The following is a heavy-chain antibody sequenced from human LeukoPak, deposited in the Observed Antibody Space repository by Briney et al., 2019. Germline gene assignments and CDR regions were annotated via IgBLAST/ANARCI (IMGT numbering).Heavy chain of an antibody. Sequence: GGSLRLSCAASGFTFSSYWMHWVRQDPGKGLVWVSRINSDGSSTSYADSVKGRFTISRDNAKNTLYLQMNSLRAEDTAVYYCARSLSNYDFWSGYFHGYGMDVWGQGTTVTVSS. J-gene: IGHJ6*02. CDR3: ARSLSNYDFWSGYFHGYGMDV. D-gene: IGHD3-3*01. CDR1: GFTFSSYW. V-gene: IGHV3-74*01. CDR2: INSDGSST.